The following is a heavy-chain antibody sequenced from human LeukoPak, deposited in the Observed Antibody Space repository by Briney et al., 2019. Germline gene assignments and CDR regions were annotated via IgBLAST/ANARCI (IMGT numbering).Heavy chain of an antibody. D-gene: IGHD3-3*01. J-gene: IGHJ5*02. CDR1: GGSISSSSYY. V-gene: IGHV4-39*07. CDR2: IYYSGST. Sequence: SETLSLTCTVSGGSISSSSYYWGWIRQPPGKGLEWIGSIYYSGSTYYNPSLKSRVTISVDTSKNQFSLKLSSVTAADTAVYYCARAGLSGYGAPYNWFDPWGQGTLVTVSS. CDR3: ARAGLSGYGAPYNWFDP.